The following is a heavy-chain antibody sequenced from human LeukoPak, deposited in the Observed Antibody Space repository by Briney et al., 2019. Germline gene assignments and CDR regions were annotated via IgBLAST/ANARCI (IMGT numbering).Heavy chain of an antibody. Sequence: SGGSLRLSCAASGFTFSTYVVNWVRQAPGKGLEWVSAISGSGGNTYYADTVSGRFTISRDNSKNTLYLQMNSLRAENTAVYYCRGSGWYTEPDYWGQGTLVTVSS. J-gene: IGHJ4*02. D-gene: IGHD6-19*01. CDR1: GFTFSTYV. CDR3: RGSGWYTEPDY. V-gene: IGHV3-23*01. CDR2: ISGSGGNT.